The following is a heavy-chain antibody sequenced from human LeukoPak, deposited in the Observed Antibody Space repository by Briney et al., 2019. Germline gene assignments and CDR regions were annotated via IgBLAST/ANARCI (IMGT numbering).Heavy chain of an antibody. Sequence: ASVKVSCKASGYTFTSYGISWVRQAPGQGLEWMGWINPNSGGTNYAQKFQGRVTMTRDTSISTAYMELSRLRSDDTAVYYCARAKGSSRPYYMDVWGKGTTVTVSS. V-gene: IGHV1-2*02. CDR1: GYTFTSYG. J-gene: IGHJ6*03. CDR3: ARAKGSSRPYYMDV. D-gene: IGHD3-10*01. CDR2: INPNSGGT.